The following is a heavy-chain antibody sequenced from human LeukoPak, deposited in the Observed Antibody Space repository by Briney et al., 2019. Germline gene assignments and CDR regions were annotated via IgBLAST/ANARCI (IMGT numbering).Heavy chain of an antibody. CDR1: GFTVSSNY. Sequence: PGGSLRLSCAASGFTVSSNYMSWVRQAPGKGLEWVSVIYSGGSTYYADSVKGRFTISRDNSKNTLYLQMNSLRAEDTAVYYCARDRIAVAGIPFDYWGQGTLVTVSS. V-gene: IGHV3-53*01. CDR3: ARDRIAVAGIPFDY. J-gene: IGHJ4*02. D-gene: IGHD6-19*01. CDR2: IYSGGST.